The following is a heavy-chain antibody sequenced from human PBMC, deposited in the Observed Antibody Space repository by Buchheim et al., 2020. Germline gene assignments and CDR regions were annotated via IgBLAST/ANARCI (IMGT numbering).Heavy chain of an antibody. CDR1: GFTFSSYS. D-gene: IGHD4-23*01. Sequence: EVQLVESGGGLVKPGGSLRLSCAASGFTFSSYSMNWVRQAPGKGLEWVSSISSSSSYIYYADSVKGRFTISRDNAKNSLYLQMNSLRAEDTAVYYCARDTVVTRPPWYYGMDVWGQETT. CDR2: ISSSSSYI. V-gene: IGHV3-21*01. CDR3: ARDTVVTRPPWYYGMDV. J-gene: IGHJ6*02.